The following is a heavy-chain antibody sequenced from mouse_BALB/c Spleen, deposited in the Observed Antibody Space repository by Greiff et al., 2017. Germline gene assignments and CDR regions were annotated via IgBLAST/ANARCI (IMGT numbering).Heavy chain of an antibody. CDR1: GYTFTDYA. Sequence: VKLQQSGAELVRPGVSVKISCKGSGYTFTDYAMHWVKQSHAKSLEWIGVISTYYGDASYNQKFKGKATMTVDKSSSTAYMELARLTSEDSAIYYCARPGYGNPFAYWGQGTLVTVSA. J-gene: IGHJ3*01. D-gene: IGHD2-10*02. V-gene: IGHV1S137*01. CDR2: ISTYYGDA. CDR3: ARPGYGNPFAY.